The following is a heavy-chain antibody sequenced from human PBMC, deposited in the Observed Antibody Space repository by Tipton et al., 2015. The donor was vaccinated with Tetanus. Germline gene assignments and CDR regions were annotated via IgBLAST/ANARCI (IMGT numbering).Heavy chain of an antibody. J-gene: IGHJ4*02. CDR3: ARTTRRWLHPDY. V-gene: IGHV4-59*01. CDR2: IFYSGRI. CDR1: GDSMTDFY. D-gene: IGHD5-24*01. Sequence: TLSLTCNVSGDSMTDFYWSWIRQPPGKGLEWIAYIFYSGRIQYHPSLKSRVTISVDTAKNQFSLQLSSVTAADTAVYYCARTTRRWLHPDYWGQGPLVTVSS.